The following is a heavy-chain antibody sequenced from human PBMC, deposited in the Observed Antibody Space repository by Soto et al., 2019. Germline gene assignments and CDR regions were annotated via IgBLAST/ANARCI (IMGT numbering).Heavy chain of an antibody. D-gene: IGHD2-15*01. V-gene: IGHV1-69*06. CDR3: ARGVRGRVVVASDAFDI. CDR1: GGTFSSYA. Sequence: SVKVSCKASGGTFSSYAISWVRQAPGQGLEWMGGIIPFFGTANYAQKFQGRVTITEDKSTSTAYMELSSLRSEDTAVYYCARGVRGRVVVASDAFDIWGQGTMVTVSS. CDR2: IIPFFGTA. J-gene: IGHJ3*02.